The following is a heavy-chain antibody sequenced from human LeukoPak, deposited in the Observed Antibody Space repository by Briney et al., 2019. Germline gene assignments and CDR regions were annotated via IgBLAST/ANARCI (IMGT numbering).Heavy chain of an antibody. CDR3: ARDPGGVSGRFDP. J-gene: IGHJ5*02. D-gene: IGHD3-10*01. Sequence: GGSLRLSCAASGFTFSSYSMNWVRQAPGKGLEWVSSISSSSSYIYYADSVKGRFTISRDNAKNSLYLQMNSLRAEDTAVYYCARDPGGVSGRFDPWGQGTLVTVSS. CDR2: ISSSSSYI. CDR1: GFTFSSYS. V-gene: IGHV3-21*01.